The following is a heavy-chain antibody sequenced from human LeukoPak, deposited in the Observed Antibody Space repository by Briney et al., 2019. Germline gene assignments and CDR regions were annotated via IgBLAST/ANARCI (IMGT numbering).Heavy chain of an antibody. CDR2: IRQDGSEK. CDR1: GFTFSSYW. Sequence: GGSLRLSCAASGFTFSSYWMSWVRQAPGKGLEWVANIRQDGSEKHSVDSVKGRFTISRDNSKNTLYLQMNSLRAEDTAVYYCARPTKSSGWYTYFDYWGQGTLVTVSS. V-gene: IGHV3-7*01. D-gene: IGHD6-19*01. CDR3: ARPTKSSGWYTYFDY. J-gene: IGHJ4*02.